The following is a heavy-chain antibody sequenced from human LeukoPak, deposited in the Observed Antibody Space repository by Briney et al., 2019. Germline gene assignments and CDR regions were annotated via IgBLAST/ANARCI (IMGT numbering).Heavy chain of an antibody. D-gene: IGHD2-2*01. CDR2: ITTNSAK. V-gene: IGHV3-48*02. J-gene: IGHJ5*02. CDR1: GFSLSDYG. Sequence: GGSLRLSCAASGFSLSDYGISWARQAPGKGLEWISYITTNSAKFYADSVRGRIAISRDNNKNSVYLQMNSLRDEDTAVYYCTRGRYQFLGLSHPWGQRPLVTVFS. CDR3: TRGRYQFLGLSHP.